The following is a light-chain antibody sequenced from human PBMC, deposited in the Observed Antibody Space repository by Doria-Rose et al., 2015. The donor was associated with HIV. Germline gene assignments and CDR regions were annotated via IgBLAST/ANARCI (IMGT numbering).Light chain of an antibody. J-gene: IGKJ2*01. CDR3: MQALQTPYT. CDR2: LGS. CDR1: QSLLHTIGYNY. V-gene: IGKV2-28*01. Sequence: IQPPLSLPVTPGQPASISRRSSQSLLHTIGYNYLDWYLQKPGQSPQLLIYLGSNRASGVPDRFSGSGSGTDFTLKISRVEAEDVGVYYCMQALQTPYTFGQGTKLEIK.